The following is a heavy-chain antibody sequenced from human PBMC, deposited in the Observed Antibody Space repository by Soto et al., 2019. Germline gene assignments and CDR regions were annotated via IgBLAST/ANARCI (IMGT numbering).Heavy chain of an antibody. D-gene: IGHD3-16*01. CDR3: AREGEDPPPYYYYMDV. CDR1: GFTFSDYY. V-gene: IGHV3-11*01. Sequence: GGSLRLSCAASGFTFSDYYMSWIRQAPGKGLEWVSYISSSGSTIYYADSVKGRFTISRDNAKNSLYLQMNSLRAEDTAVYYCAREGEDPPPYYYYMDVWGKGTTVTVSS. J-gene: IGHJ6*03. CDR2: ISSSGSTI.